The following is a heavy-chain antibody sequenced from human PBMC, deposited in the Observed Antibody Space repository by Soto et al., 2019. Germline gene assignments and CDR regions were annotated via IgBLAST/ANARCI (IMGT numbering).Heavy chain of an antibody. CDR2: ISYDGTNK. V-gene: IGHV3-30*18. Sequence: QVQLVESGGGEVQPGRSLTISCAASGFTFSTYGMHWVRQTPGKGLEWVAVISYDGTNKFYSDSVKGRFTISRDNXXNTLXXXXXXXXAXXTAVYSCAKDLQSYGDYDYYCYGMDVWGLGTRVTVSS. CDR1: GFTFSTYG. CDR3: AKDLQSYGDYDYYCYGMDV. D-gene: IGHD4-17*01. J-gene: IGHJ6*02.